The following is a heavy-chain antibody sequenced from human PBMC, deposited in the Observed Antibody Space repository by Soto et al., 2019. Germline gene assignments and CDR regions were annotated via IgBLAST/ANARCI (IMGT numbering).Heavy chain of an antibody. Sequence: SVKVSCKASGFTFTSSAVQWVRQARGQRLEWIGWIVVGSGNTNYAQKFQERVTITRDMSTSTAYMELSSLRSEDTAVYYCAADDGSGSYSFYYYGTDVWGQGTTVTVSS. CDR3: AADDGSGSYSFYYYGTDV. V-gene: IGHV1-58*01. D-gene: IGHD3-10*01. J-gene: IGHJ6*02. CDR1: GFTFTSSA. CDR2: IVVGSGNT.